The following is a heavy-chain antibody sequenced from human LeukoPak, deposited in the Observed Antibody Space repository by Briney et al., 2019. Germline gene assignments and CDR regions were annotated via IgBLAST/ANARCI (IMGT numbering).Heavy chain of an antibody. D-gene: IGHD3-22*01. CDR2: IYYSGST. CDR3: AREDSSGYLGY. CDR1: GGSVSSNIFY. Sequence: WETLPLTCTVSGGSVSSNIFYWNWIRQPPGKGLEWIGYIYYSGSTNYNPSPKSRVIISVDASKNQFSLELTSLTAADTAVYYCAREDSSGYLGYWGQGTLVTVSS. V-gene: IGHV4-61*01. J-gene: IGHJ4*02.